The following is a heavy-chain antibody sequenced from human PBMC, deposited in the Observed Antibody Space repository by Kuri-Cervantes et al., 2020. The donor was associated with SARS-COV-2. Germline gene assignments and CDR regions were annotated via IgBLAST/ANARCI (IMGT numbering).Heavy chain of an antibody. J-gene: IGHJ6*02. V-gene: IGHV3-74*01. Sequence: GESLKISCAASGFTFSSYWMHWVRQAPGKGLVWVSRINSDGSSTSYADSVKGRFTISRDNAKNTLYLQMNSLRAEDTAVYYCARDRYDFWSGLGYYYYSMDVWGQGTTVTVSS. CDR3: ARDRYDFWSGLGYYYYSMDV. D-gene: IGHD3-3*01. CDR2: INSDGSST. CDR1: GFTFSSYW.